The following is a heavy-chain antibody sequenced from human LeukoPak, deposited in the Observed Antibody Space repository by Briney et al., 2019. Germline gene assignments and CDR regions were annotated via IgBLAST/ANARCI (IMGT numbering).Heavy chain of an antibody. V-gene: IGHV3-23*01. J-gene: IGHJ6*02. CDR2: ISGSGFHT. D-gene: IGHD3-16*01. CDR3: ARGTNWDYYYYGMDV. CDR1: GFTFDSFD. Sequence: PGGSLRLSCEASGFTFDSFDMTWVRQAPGKGLEWVSLISGSGFHTFYAASVEGRFTVSRDNSKNTMYLQMNTLRAEDTAVYYCARGTNWDYYYYGMDVWGQGTTVTVSS.